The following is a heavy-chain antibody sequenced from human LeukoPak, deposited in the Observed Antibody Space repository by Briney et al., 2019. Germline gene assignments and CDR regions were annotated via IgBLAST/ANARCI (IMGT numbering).Heavy chain of an antibody. V-gene: IGHV3-11*04. CDR2: ITSGGTTM. D-gene: IGHD3-22*01. J-gene: IGHJ3*02. CDR1: GFKFSDSY. Sequence: PGGSLRLSCVASGFKFSDSYMNWIRQAPGKGLEWISYITSGGTTMYYADSVKGRFTVSRDNAKNSLHLQMNSLRAEDTAVYYCVGEVYFYDDSAMEGGFDIWGHGTVVTVSS. CDR3: VGEVYFYDDSAMEGGFDI.